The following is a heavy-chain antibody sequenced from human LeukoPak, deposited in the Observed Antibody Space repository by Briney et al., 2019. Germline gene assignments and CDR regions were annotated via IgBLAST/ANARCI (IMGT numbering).Heavy chain of an antibody. CDR3: ASAIRTQLEGDFDY. D-gene: IGHD1-1*01. V-gene: IGHV4-34*01. Sequence: PETLSLTCAVYGGSFSGYYWSWIRQPPGKGLEWIGGINHSGSTNYNPSLKSRVTISVDTSKNQFSLKLSSVTAADTAVYYCASAIRTQLEGDFDYWGQGTLVTVSS. J-gene: IGHJ4*02. CDR1: GGSFSGYY. CDR2: INHSGST.